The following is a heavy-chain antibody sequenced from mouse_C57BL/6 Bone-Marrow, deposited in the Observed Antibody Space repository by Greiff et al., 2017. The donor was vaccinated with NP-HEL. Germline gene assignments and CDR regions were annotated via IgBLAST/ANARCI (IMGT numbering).Heavy chain of an antibody. V-gene: IGHV2-6-1*01. CDR1: GFSLTSYG. J-gene: IGHJ1*03. D-gene: IGHD2-3*01. CDR2: IWSDGST. CDR3: ARHVYDGYYYWYFDV. Sequence: VQGVESGPGLVAPSQSLSITCTVSGFSLTSYGVHWVRPPPGKGLEWLVVIWSDGSTTYNSALQSRLSISKDNSKSQVFLKMNSLQTDDTAMYYCARHVYDGYYYWYFDVWGTGTTVTVSS.